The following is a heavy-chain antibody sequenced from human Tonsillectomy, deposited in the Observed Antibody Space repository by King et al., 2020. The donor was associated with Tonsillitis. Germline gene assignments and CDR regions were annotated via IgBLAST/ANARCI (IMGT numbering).Heavy chain of an antibody. J-gene: IGHJ4*02. Sequence: QLQESGPGLVKPSETLSLTCTVSGGSVSSGSYYWSWIRQPPGKGLEWIGYIYYSGSTNYNPSLKSRVTISVDTSKNQFSLKLSSVTAADTAVYYCARAMAMEKHFDYWGEGTLVTVSS. CDR2: IYYSGST. D-gene: IGHD5-18*01. CDR3: ARAMAMEKHFDY. CDR1: GGSVSSGSYY. V-gene: IGHV4-61*01.